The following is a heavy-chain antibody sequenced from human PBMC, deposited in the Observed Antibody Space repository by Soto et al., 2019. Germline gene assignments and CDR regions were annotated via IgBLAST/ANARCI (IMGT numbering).Heavy chain of an antibody. D-gene: IGHD2-2*01. V-gene: IGHV3-33*01. CDR1: GFSFSTYG. CDR2: IWDDGTNK. Sequence: QVQLVESGGGVVQPGRSLRLSCAASGFSFSTYGMHWVRQAPGKGLEWVAVIWDDGTNKYYADSVKGRFTISRDNSKNTLYLQMNSLRAEDTAVYYCVRDPREDGCSSSSCFYFDYWGQGTLVTVSS. CDR3: VRDPREDGCSSSSCFYFDY. J-gene: IGHJ4*02.